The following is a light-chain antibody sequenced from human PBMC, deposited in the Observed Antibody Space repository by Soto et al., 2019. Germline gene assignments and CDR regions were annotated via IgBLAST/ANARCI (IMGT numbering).Light chain of an antibody. Sequence: QSALTQPASVSGSPGQSITISCTGTSSDVGGYNYVSWYQHHPGKAPKLMIYDVSNRPSGVSNRFSGSKSGNTASLTISGLQPEDEADNYCSSYTTSNTRQIVFVTGTMVTVL. V-gene: IGLV2-14*03. CDR2: DVS. CDR1: SSDVGGYNY. J-gene: IGLJ1*01. CDR3: SSYTTSNTRQIV.